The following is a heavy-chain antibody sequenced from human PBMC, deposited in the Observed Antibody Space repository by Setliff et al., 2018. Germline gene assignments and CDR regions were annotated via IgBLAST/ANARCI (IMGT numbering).Heavy chain of an antibody. CDR2: IYSSGST. Sequence: SETLSLTCTVSGGSINSGDYYWSWIRQPPGKGLEWIGYIYSSGSTYYNPSLKSRVSISVDTSKNQFSLKLSSVTAADTAVYYCARESRYYYDNLGTLDYWGQGTRVTVSS. D-gene: IGHD3-22*01. CDR1: GGSINSGDYY. V-gene: IGHV4-30-4*08. J-gene: IGHJ4*02. CDR3: ARESRYYYDNLGTLDY.